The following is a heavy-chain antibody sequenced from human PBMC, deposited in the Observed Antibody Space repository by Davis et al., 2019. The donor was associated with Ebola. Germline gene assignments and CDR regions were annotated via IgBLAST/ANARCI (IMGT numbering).Heavy chain of an antibody. J-gene: IGHJ6*04. CDR3: ARDTWSAIFGVVYDGYYGMDV. D-gene: IGHD3-3*01. Sequence: PGGSLRLSCVNSGFTFRSYGMSWVRQAPGKGLEWVANIKQDGSEKYYVDSVKGRFTISRDNAKNSLYLQMNSLRAEDTAVYYCARDTWSAIFGVVYDGYYGMDVWGKGTTVTVSS. V-gene: IGHV3-7*01. CDR1: GFTFRSYG. CDR2: IKQDGSEK.